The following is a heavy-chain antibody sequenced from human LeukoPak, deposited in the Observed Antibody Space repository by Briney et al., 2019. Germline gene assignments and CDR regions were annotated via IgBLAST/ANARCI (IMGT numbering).Heavy chain of an antibody. V-gene: IGHV3-7*01. CDR2: IKPDGGHQ. CDR1: GLAFSDYW. CDR3: VRGREVRGRSMDV. D-gene: IGHD3-10*01. J-gene: IGHJ6*04. Sequence: PGGSLRLSCAASGLAFSDYWMSWVRQAPGKGLEWVANIKPDGGHQNYVDSVKGRFTISRDNAKNSLYLQMNSLRIEDTAVYYCVRGREVRGRSMDVWGKGTTVIVSP.